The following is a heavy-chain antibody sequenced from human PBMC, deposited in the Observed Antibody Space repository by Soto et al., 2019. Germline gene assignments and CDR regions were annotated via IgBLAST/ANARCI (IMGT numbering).Heavy chain of an antibody. CDR1: GFTFSSYA. Sequence: PGGSLRLSCAASGFTFSSYAMSWVRQAPGKGLEWVSAISGSGGSTYYADSVKGRFTISRDNSKNTLYLQMNSLRAEDTAVYYCAKAPTTTAVAGSYFDYWGQGTLVTVSS. D-gene: IGHD6-19*01. J-gene: IGHJ4*02. CDR2: ISGSGGST. V-gene: IGHV3-23*01. CDR3: AKAPTTTAVAGSYFDY.